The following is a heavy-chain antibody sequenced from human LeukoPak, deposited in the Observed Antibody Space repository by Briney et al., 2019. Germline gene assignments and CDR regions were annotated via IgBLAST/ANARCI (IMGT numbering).Heavy chain of an antibody. CDR2: IYYGGST. CDR3: ARGVGYCSGGSCYNYYYGMDV. D-gene: IGHD2-15*01. Sequence: SETLSLTCTVSGVSVSSGSYYWSWIRQPPGKGLEWIGYIYYGGSTNYNPSLKSRVTISVDTSKNQFSLKLSSVTAADTAVYYCARGVGYCSGGSCYNYYYGMDVWGQGTTVTVSS. CDR1: GVSVSSGSYY. V-gene: IGHV4-61*01. J-gene: IGHJ6*02.